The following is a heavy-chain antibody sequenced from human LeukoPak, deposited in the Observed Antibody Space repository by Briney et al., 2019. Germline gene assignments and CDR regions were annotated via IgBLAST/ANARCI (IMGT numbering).Heavy chain of an antibody. Sequence: PSETLSLTCAVSGYSISSGYYWGWIRQPPGKGLEGVGSIYHSGSTYYNPSPKSRVTISVDTPKNPFSLKLSSVTAADPAVYYCASEGPCGGDCYHDYWGQGTLVTVSS. D-gene: IGHD2-21*01. CDR2: IYHSGST. J-gene: IGHJ4*02. CDR3: ASEGPCGGDCYHDY. CDR1: GYSISSGYY. V-gene: IGHV4-38-2*01.